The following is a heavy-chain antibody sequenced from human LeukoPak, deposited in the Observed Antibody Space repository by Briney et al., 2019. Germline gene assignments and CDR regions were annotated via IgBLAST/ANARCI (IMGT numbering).Heavy chain of an antibody. D-gene: IGHD3-22*01. Sequence: SGGSLRLSCAASGFTFSSYAMSWVRQAPGKGLEWVSAISGSGGSTYYADSVKGRFTISRDNSKNTLYLQMNSLRAEDTAVYYCAKDQSPMMVVVIPSDYWGQGTLVTVSS. J-gene: IGHJ4*02. CDR1: GFTFSSYA. V-gene: IGHV3-23*01. CDR2: ISGSGGST. CDR3: AKDQSPMMVVVIPSDY.